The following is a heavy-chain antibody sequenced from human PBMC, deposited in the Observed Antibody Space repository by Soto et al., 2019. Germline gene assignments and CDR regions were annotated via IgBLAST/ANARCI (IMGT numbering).Heavy chain of an antibody. D-gene: IGHD5-12*01. CDR3: ARDPVQDGYNLFYFDY. Sequence: GGSLRLSCAASGFTFSIYAMHWVRHAPGKGLEWVAVISYDGSNKYYADSVKGRFTISRDNSKNTLYLQMNSLRAEDTAVYYCARDPVQDGYNLFYFDYWGQGTLVTVSS. V-gene: IGHV3-30-3*01. CDR1: GFTFSIYA. CDR2: ISYDGSNK. J-gene: IGHJ4*02.